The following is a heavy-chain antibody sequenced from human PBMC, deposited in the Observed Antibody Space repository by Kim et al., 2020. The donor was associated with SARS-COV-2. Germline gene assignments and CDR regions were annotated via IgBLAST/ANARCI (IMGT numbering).Heavy chain of an antibody. D-gene: IGHD6-19*01. CDR2: T. Sequence: TNSAQKFQGRVTMTRDTSISTAYMELSRLRSDDTAVYYCASPAVAGFFDYWGQGTLVTVSS. J-gene: IGHJ4*02. V-gene: IGHV1-2*02. CDR3: ASPAVAGFFDY.